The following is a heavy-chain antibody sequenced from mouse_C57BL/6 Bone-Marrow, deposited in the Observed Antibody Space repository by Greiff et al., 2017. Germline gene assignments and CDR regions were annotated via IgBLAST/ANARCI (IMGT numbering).Heavy chain of an antibody. Sequence: VQLQQSGAELVKPGASVKLSCKASGYTFTSYWMHWVKQRPGQGLEWIGMIHPNSGSTNYTEKFKSKATLTVDKSSSTAYMQLSSLTSEDSAVYDCASYYGSSYPSYWYIDGWGKGTTVTVSS. D-gene: IGHD1-1*01. J-gene: IGHJ1*03. CDR1: GYTFTSYW. V-gene: IGHV1-64*01. CDR2: IHPNSGST. CDR3: ASYYGSSYPSYWYIDG.